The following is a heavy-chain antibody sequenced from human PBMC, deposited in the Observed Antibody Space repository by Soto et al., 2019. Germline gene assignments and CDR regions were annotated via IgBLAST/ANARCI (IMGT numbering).Heavy chain of an antibody. J-gene: IGHJ4*02. CDR2: IYHSGST. CDR3: AREGLRNFDY. V-gene: IGHV4-4*02. Sequence: SETLSLTCAVSGDSISSYNWWSWVRQPPGKGLEWIGEIYHSGSTNYNPSLKSRLTISVDKSKNQFSLNLSSVTAADTAVYYCAREGLRNFDYWGQGTLVTVSS. D-gene: IGHD4-17*01. CDR1: GDSISSYNW.